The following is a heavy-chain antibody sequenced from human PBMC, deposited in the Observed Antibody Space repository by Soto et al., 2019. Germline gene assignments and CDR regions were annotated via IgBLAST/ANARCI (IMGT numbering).Heavy chain of an antibody. Sequence: EVQLVESGGGLVKPGGSLRLSYAASGFTFSSYSMNWVRQAPGKGLEWVSSISSSSSYIYYADSVKGRFTISRDNAKNSLYLQMNSLRAEDTAVYYCARQRPPGLWLGEHYYNGMDAWGQGTTVTVSS. D-gene: IGHD3-10*01. CDR3: ARQRPPGLWLGEHYYNGMDA. V-gene: IGHV3-21*01. J-gene: IGHJ6*02. CDR1: GFTFSSYS. CDR2: ISSSSSYI.